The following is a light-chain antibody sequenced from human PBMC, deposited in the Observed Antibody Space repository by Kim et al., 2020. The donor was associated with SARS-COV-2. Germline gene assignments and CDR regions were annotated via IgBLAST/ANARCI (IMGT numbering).Light chain of an antibody. J-gene: IGLJ1*01. CDR2: GRN. V-gene: IGLV3-19*01. CDR1: SLRNYY. CDR3: NSRDSSGNRNYV. Sequence: LGQTVRITCQGDSLRNYYASWYQQKPGQAPVLVIYGRNNRPSGIPDRFSGSSSGNTASLTITGAQAEDEADYYCNSRDSSGNRNYVFGTGTKVTVL.